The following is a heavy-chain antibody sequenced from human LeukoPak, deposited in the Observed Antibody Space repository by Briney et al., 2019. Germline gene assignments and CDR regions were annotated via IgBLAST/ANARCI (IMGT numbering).Heavy chain of an antibody. CDR1: GFTFSSYL. V-gene: IGHV3-7*01. J-gene: IGHJ5*01. D-gene: IGHD5-12*01. CDR2: IKQDGSEK. Sequence: PGGSLRLSCAASGFTFSSYLMNWVRQAPGKGLEWVANIKQDGSEKYYVDAVKGRFTISRDNAKNSLYLKINSLRDEDTAVYYCAKEGAYHIVTYDSWGQGTLVTVSS. CDR3: AKEGAYHIVTYDS.